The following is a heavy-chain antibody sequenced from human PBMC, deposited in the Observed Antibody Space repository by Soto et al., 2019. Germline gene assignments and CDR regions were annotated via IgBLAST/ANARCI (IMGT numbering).Heavy chain of an antibody. CDR2: INPNSGGT. V-gene: IGHV1-2*02. CDR3: ARDLGPYSIRQWLIQGYWFDT. J-gene: IGHJ5*02. Sequence: ASVKVSCKASGYTFTGYYMHWVRQAPGQGLEWMGWINPNSGGTNYAQKFQGRVTMTRDTSISTAYMELSRLRSDDTAVYYCARDLGPYSIRQWLIQGYWFDTWGQGTLVTVSS. D-gene: IGHD6-19*01. CDR1: GYTFTGYY.